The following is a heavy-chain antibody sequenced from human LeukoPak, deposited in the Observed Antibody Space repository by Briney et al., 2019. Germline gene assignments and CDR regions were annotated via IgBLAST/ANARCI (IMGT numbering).Heavy chain of an antibody. CDR1: GFTFSSHW. V-gene: IGHV3-74*01. D-gene: IGHD2-21*01. CDR3: VGDGYCGESSCAGPL. Sequence: PGGSLRLSCAASGFTFSSHWMHWVRQGPGRGLLSVSRINTDGTTTNYADSVKGRFTISRDNARNTLYLQMHSLRVEDTAVYYCVGDGYCGESSCAGPLWGPGTLVTVSS. J-gene: IGHJ4*02. CDR2: INTDGTTT.